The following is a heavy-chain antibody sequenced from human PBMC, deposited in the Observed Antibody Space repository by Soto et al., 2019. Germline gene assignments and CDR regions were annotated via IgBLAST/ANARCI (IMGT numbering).Heavy chain of an antibody. CDR1: GFTFSTYA. CDR2: ISGSGDST. J-gene: IGHJ4*02. Sequence: EVQLLESGGGLVQPGGSLRLSCAASGFTFSTYAMNWVRQAPGKGLEWVSGISGSGDSTYYADSVKGRFTVSRDNSKNTLYLQMNSLRAEDTAGFYCARERSRGWSFDYWGQGTLVTVSS. CDR3: ARERSRGWSFDY. V-gene: IGHV3-23*01. D-gene: IGHD6-19*01.